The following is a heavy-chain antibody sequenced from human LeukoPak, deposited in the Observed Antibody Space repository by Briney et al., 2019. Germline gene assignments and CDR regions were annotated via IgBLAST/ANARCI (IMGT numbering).Heavy chain of an antibody. CDR2: IIRRRIYI. CDR1: GFTLSSYS. J-gene: IGHJ4*02. V-gene: IGHV3-21*01. CDR3: ARVGPSGYSYGHEDY. D-gene: IGHD5-18*01. Sequence: GGSLRLSCAASGFTLSSYSMNWVRHAPGKGLEGVSSIIRRRIYIYYTHSVKGRFTISRDNAKNSLYMQMNSLRAEDTAVYYCARVGPSGYSYGHEDYWGQGTLVTVSS.